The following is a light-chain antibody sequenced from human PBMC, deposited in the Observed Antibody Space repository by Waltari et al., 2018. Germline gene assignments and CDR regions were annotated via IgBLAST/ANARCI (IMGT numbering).Light chain of an antibody. CDR2: DAS. Sequence: EIVLTQSPATLSLSPGERATLSCRASQNVNTYVAWLQQRPGQAPRLLIYDASNRDTGIPPRFSGSGSGTDFTLTISSLDPEDFAVYYCQQRSDWPPTFGQGTKLEIK. CDR1: QNVNTY. CDR3: QQRSDWPPT. J-gene: IGKJ2*01. V-gene: IGKV3-11*01.